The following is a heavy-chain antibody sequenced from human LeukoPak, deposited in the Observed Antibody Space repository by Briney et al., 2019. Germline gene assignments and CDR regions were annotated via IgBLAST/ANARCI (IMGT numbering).Heavy chain of an antibody. CDR3: VRDGAFDI. J-gene: IGHJ3*02. Sequence: ASVKVSCKASGYTFTGYYMHWVRQAPGQGLERMGWINPNSGDTNYAQKFQGRVTMTRDTSISTAYMDLSRLRSDDTAVYYCVRDGAFDIWGQGTMVTVSS. CDR1: GYTFTGYY. V-gene: IGHV1-2*02. CDR2: INPNSGDT.